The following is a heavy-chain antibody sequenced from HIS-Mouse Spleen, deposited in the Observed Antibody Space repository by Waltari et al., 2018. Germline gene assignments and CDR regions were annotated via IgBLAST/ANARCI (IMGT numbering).Heavy chain of an antibody. CDR1: GSTFTSYD. CDR2: MNTNSGNT. D-gene: IGHD3-3*01. Sequence: QVQLVQSGAEVKKPGASVKVSCKASGSTFTSYDINWVRQATGQGLEWMGWMNTNSGNTGYAQKSQGRVNMTRNTSISTAYMELSSLRSEDTAVYYCARVYYDFWSGYYYWGQGTLVTVSS. V-gene: IGHV1-8*01. CDR3: ARVYYDFWSGYYY. J-gene: IGHJ4*02.